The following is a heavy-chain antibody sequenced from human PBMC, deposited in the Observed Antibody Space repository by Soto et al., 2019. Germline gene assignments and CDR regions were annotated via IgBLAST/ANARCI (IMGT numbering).Heavy chain of an antibody. V-gene: IGHV1-18*01. J-gene: IGHJ4*02. CDR3: ATLYTSTGTATHKYYFDY. CDR2: ISAYNGNT. D-gene: IGHD1-1*01. Sequence: GASVKVSCKASGYTFTSYGISWVRQAPGQGLEWMGWISAYNGNTNYAQKLQGRVTMTTDTSTSTAYMELRSLRSDDTAVYYCATLYTSTGTATHKYYFDYWGQGTLVNVSS. CDR1: GYTFTSYG.